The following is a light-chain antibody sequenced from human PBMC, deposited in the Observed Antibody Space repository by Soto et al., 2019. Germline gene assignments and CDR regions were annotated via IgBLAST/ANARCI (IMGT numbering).Light chain of an antibody. V-gene: IGLV2-14*01. Sequence: QSALTQPASVSGSPGLSIAISCSGTSSDVGGYNSVSWYQQYPGKAPKLIIHDVTNRPSGVSDRFSGSKSGNTASLTISGLQAEDEADYYCSSWTSSSSYVFGSGTKSPS. CDR1: SSDVGGYNS. CDR3: SSWTSSSSYV. J-gene: IGLJ1*01. CDR2: DVT.